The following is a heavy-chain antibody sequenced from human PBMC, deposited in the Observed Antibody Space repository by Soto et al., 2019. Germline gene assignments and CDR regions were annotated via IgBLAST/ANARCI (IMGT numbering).Heavy chain of an antibody. Sequence: ASVKVSSKASGYTFTSYGISWVRQAPGQGLEWMGWISAYNGNTNYAQKLQGRVTMTTDTSTSTAYMELRSLRSDDTAVYYCATTDAGYSSGSNCALFYYRGQRTLVPVSA. CDR1: GYTFTSYG. D-gene: IGHD6-19*01. V-gene: IGHV1-18*01. CDR2: ISAYNGNT. CDR3: ATTDAGYSSGSNCALFYY. J-gene: IGHJ4*02.